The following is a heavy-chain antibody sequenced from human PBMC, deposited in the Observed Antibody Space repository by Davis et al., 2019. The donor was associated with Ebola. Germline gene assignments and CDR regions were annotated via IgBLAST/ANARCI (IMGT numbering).Heavy chain of an antibody. CDR3: ARLSGYDPRVGLVDY. Sequence: PSETLSLTCTVSGGSISSYYWSWIRQPPGKGLEWIGYIYYSGSTNYNPSLKSRVTISVDTSKNQFSLKLSSVTAADTAVYYCARLSGYDPRVGLVDYWGQGTLVTVSS. CDR2: IYYSGST. V-gene: IGHV4-59*01. D-gene: IGHD5-12*01. J-gene: IGHJ4*02. CDR1: GGSISSYY.